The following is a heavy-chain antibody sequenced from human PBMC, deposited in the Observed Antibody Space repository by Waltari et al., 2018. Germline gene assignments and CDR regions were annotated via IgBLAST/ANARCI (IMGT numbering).Heavy chain of an antibody. V-gene: IGHV3-23*01. Sequence: EVQLLESGGGLVQPGGSLRLSCAASGFTFSSYAMSWVRQAPGKGLEWVSAISGRGGSTYYADSVKGRFTISRDNSKNTLYLQMNSLRAEDTAVYYCAKGPRSGSYLDYWGQGTLVTVSS. D-gene: IGHD3-10*01. CDR1: GFTFSSYA. CDR3: AKGPRSGSYLDY. CDR2: ISGRGGST. J-gene: IGHJ4*02.